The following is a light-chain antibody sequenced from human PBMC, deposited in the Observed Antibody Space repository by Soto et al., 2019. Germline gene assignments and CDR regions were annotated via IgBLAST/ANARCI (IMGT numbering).Light chain of an antibody. Sequence: DIQMTQSPPSLSASVGDRVTITCRASQSISGYLNWYQQKPGKAPKFLIYAASSLQSGVPSRFSGSGSGTDFTLTISSLQPEDFATYYCQQSYSAPITFGQGTRLEI. CDR3: QQSYSAPIT. V-gene: IGKV1-39*01. CDR2: AAS. CDR1: QSISGY. J-gene: IGKJ5*01.